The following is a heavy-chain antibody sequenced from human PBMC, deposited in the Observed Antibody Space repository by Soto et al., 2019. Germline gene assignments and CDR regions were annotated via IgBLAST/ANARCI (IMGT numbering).Heavy chain of an antibody. D-gene: IGHD5-18*01. J-gene: IGHJ6*02. CDR2: IIPIFGTA. V-gene: IGHV1-69*01. Sequence: QVQLVQSGAEVKKPGSSVKVSCKASGGTFSSYAISWVRQAPGQGLEWMGGIIPIFGTANYAQKFQGRVTITADESTSTAYMEVSRLRSEDKGVYYCARGTRGYRYGFPYFFYYYGMDVWGQGTTVTVSS. CDR3: ARGTRGYRYGFPYFFYYYGMDV. CDR1: GGTFSSYA.